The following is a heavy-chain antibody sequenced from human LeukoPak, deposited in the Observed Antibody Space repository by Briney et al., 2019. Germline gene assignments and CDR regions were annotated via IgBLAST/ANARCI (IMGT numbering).Heavy chain of an antibody. CDR2: ISGSGGST. D-gene: IGHD5-18*01. Sequence: GGSLRLSCAASGFTFSSYAMSWVRQAPGKGLEWVSAISGSGGSTYYADSVKGRSTISRDNSKNTLYLQMNSLRAEDTAVYYCAKASSTWIQLWSTDYWGQGTLVTVSS. CDR1: GFTFSSYA. J-gene: IGHJ4*02. CDR3: AKASSTWIQLWSTDY. V-gene: IGHV3-23*01.